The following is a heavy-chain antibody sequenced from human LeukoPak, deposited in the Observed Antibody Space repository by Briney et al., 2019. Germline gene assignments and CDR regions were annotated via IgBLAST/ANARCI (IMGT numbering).Heavy chain of an antibody. CDR1: GFTFSSYA. CDR3: GISIVGATSSDY. CDR2: ISGSGGST. J-gene: IGHJ4*02. Sequence: PGGSLRLSCAASGFTFSSYAMSWVRQAPGKGLEWVSAISGSGGSTYYADSVKGRFTISRDNSKNTLYLQMNSLRAEDTAVYYCGISIVGATSSDYWGQGTLVTVSS. D-gene: IGHD1-26*01. V-gene: IGHV3-23*01.